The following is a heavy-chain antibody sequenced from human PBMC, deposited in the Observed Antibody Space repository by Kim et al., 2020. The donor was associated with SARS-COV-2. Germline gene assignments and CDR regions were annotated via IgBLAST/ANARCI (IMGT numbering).Heavy chain of an antibody. CDR3: ARGDTRDAALVPGDY. CDR2: IKGDGGAV. J-gene: IGHJ4*02. Sequence: GGSLRLSCAASGFTFSNYWMSWVRQGPGKGLEWVANIKGDGGAVYYLDSVKGRFTISRDNAKKSLFLQMDSLRAEDTAVYYCARGDTRDAALVPGDYGGQGTLVTVSS. D-gene: IGHD5-18*01. V-gene: IGHV3-7*01. CDR1: GFTFSNYW.